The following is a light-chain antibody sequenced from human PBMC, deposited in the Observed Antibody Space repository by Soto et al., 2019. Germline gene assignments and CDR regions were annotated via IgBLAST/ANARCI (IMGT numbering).Light chain of an antibody. CDR1: QTFGSTH. J-gene: IGKJ2*01. CDR3: YHVVSTTLST. V-gene: IGKV3-20*01. Sequence: ESVLTRSQGTLSLSTGERVTLSCRASQTFGSTHLAWSQQKPGQSPTLLIFAASSRATGIPDRFSGSGSGTDFSLSISRREPQRFAVYFWYHVVSTTLSTFCQWTKLEIK. CDR2: AAS.